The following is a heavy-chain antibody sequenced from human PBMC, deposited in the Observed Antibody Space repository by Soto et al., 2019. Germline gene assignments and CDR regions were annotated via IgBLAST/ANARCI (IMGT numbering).Heavy chain of an antibody. J-gene: IGHJ4*02. CDR3: AKNGRREQLADFDY. V-gene: IGHV3-30*18. CDR1: GFTFSRYG. D-gene: IGHD6-6*01. CDR2: ISYDGSNK. Sequence: ESGGGVVQPGRSLRLSCAASGFTFSRYGMHWVRQAPGKGLEWVAVISYDGSNKYYADSVKGRFTISRDNSKNTLYLQMNSLRAEDTAVYYCAKNGRREQLADFDYWGQGTLVTVSS.